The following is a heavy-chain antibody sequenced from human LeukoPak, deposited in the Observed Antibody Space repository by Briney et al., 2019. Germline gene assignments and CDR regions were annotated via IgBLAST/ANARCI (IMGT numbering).Heavy chain of an antibody. D-gene: IGHD2-15*01. CDR1: GFTFSNAW. J-gene: IGHJ5*02. Sequence: PGGSLRLSCAASGFTFSNAWMSWVRQAPGKGLEWVSSISTSSSYIYYADSVKGRFTIYRDNARNSLYLQMNTLRAEDTAVYSCARGADGVSSNSRGWFDPWGQGTLVTVSS. CDR3: ARGADGVSSNSRGWFDP. CDR2: ISTSSSYI. V-gene: IGHV3-21*01.